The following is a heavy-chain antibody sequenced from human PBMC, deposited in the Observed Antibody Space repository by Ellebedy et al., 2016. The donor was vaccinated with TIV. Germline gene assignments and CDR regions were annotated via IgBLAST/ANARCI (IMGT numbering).Heavy chain of an antibody. V-gene: IGHV4-59*01. CDR3: ARGDLGYCSGGSCDNWYFDL. Sequence: MPGGSLRLSCTVSGGSISSYYWSWIRQPPGKGLEWIGYIYYSGSTNYNPSLKSRVTISVDTSKNQFSLKLSSVTAADTAVYYCARGDLGYCSGGSCDNWYFDLWGRGTLVTVSS. D-gene: IGHD2-15*01. CDR1: GGSISSYY. CDR2: IYYSGST. J-gene: IGHJ2*01.